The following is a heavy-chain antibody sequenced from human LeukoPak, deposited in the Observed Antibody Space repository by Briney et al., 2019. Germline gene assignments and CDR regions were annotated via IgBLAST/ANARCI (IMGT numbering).Heavy chain of an antibody. CDR3: ARRYRDAFDI. V-gene: IGHV1-46*01. CDR1: GYTFTSYH. Sequence: ASVKVSCKASGYTFTSYHLHWVRQAPGQGLEWMGIINPSGGSPNYAQKFQGRVTMTRDMSTSTVNMELSSVTAADTAVYCCARRYRDAFDIWGQGTMVTVSS. D-gene: IGHD1-14*01. J-gene: IGHJ3*02. CDR2: INPSGGSP.